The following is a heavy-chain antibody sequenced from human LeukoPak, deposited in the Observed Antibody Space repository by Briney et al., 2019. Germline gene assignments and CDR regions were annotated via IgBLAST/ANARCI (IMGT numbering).Heavy chain of an antibody. CDR3: ASWRPGYSNYPGY. V-gene: IGHV5-10-1*04. J-gene: IGHJ4*02. Sequence: RQXPGKGLEXXXRIDPSDSYTNYSPSFQGQVTISADKSISTAYLQWSSLKASDTAMYYCASWRPGYSNYPGYWGQGTLVTVS. CDR2: IDPSDSYT. D-gene: IGHD4-11*01.